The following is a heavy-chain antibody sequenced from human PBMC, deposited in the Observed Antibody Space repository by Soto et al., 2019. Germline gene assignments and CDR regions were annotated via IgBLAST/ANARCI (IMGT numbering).Heavy chain of an antibody. Sequence: GASVKVSCKASGYTFTSYYMHWVRQAPGQGLEWMGIINPSGGSTSYAQKFQGRVTMTRDTSTSTVYMELSSLRSEDTAVYYCASDLWEQWLGFHAFDIWGQGTMVTVSS. D-gene: IGHD6-19*01. J-gene: IGHJ3*02. CDR1: GYTFTSYY. V-gene: IGHV1-46*01. CDR2: INPSGGST. CDR3: ASDLWEQWLGFHAFDI.